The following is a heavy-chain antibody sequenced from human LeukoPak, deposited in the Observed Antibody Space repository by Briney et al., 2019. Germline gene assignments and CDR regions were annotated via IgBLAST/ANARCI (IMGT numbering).Heavy chain of an antibody. CDR1: GYTFTSYG. D-gene: IGHD1-26*01. V-gene: IGHV1-18*01. Sequence: ASVKVSCKASGYTFTSYGISWVRQAPGQGLEWMGWISAYNGNTNYAQKLQGRVTVTTDTSTSTAYMELRSLRSDDTAVYYCAREREDTEGGIIGYWGQGTLVTVSS. CDR2: ISAYNGNT. J-gene: IGHJ4*02. CDR3: AREREDTEGGIIGY.